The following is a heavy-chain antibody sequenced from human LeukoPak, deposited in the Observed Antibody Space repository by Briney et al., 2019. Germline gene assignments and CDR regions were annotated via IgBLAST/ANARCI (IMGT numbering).Heavy chain of an antibody. V-gene: IGHV1-2*02. Sequence: ASVRVSSKASGYTFTGYYMHWVRQAPGQGVEWMGWINPNSVGTNYAQKFQGRVTMTRDTTISTAYMGLSRLRCDATAGYYIAGFWGRYRSFDSWGQGTLVTVSS. CDR2: INPNSVGT. J-gene: IGHJ4*02. CDR1: GYTFTGYY. CDR3: AGFWGRYRSFDS. D-gene: IGHD3-16*02.